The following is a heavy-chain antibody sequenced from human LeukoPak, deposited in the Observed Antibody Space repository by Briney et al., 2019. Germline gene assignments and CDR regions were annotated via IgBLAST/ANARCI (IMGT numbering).Heavy chain of an antibody. CDR1: GVSISNYY. CDR2: IYYSGST. CDR3: ARLWHSSSWYDGFDY. J-gene: IGHJ4*02. Sequence: SETLSLTCTVSGVSISNYYWTWIRQPPGKGLEWIGDIYYSGSTNYNPSLKSRVTISVDTSKNQFSLRLNSVTAAGTAVYYCARLWHSSSWYDGFDYWGQGTLVTVSS. D-gene: IGHD6-13*01. V-gene: IGHV4-59*01.